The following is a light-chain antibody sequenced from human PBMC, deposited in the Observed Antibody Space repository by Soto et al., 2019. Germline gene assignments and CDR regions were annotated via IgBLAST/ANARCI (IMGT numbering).Light chain of an antibody. V-gene: IGKV1D-16*01. CDR2: AAS. CDR3: QQYSGYPVT. CDR1: QGISIW. Sequence: DIQMTQSPSSLSASIGDRVTITCRASQGISIWLAWYQQKPEKAPKSLIYAASNLQSGVPSRFSGSGSGTEFTLTISSLQPEDFATYYCQQYSGYPVTFGQGTRLEIK. J-gene: IGKJ5*01.